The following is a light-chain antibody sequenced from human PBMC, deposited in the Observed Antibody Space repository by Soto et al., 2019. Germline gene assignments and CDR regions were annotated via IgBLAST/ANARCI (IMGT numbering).Light chain of an antibody. CDR3: QQSYSTPPFT. CDR2: AAS. CDR1: QSISSY. Sequence: DFQITQSPSSLSASVGDRVTITCRASQSISSYLNWYQQQPGKAPKLLIYAASSLQSGVPSRFSGSGSGTDFTLTISSPQPEDFAPYYYQQSYSTPPFTFGQGTRQEIK. J-gene: IGKJ5*01. V-gene: IGKV1-39*01.